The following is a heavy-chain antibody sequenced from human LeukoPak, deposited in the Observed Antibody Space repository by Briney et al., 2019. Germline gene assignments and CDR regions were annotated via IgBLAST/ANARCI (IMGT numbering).Heavy chain of an antibody. Sequence: GGSLRLSCAASGFTFSSYAMSWVRQAPGKGLEWVSAISGSGGSTYYADPVKGRFTISRDNSKNTLYLQMNSLRAEDTAVYYCARGGHIMGGHQVNYFDYWGQGTLVTVSS. CDR1: GFTFSSYA. CDR3: ARGGHIMGGHQVNYFDY. D-gene: IGHD1-26*01. J-gene: IGHJ4*02. CDR2: ISGSGGST. V-gene: IGHV3-23*01.